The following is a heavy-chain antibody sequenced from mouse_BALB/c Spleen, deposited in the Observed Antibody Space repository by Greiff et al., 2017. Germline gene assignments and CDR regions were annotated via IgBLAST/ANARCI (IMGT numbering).Heavy chain of an antibody. Sequence: EVQRVESGGGLVKPGGSLKLSCAASGFTFSSYAMSWVRQSPEKRLEWVAEISSGGSYTYYPDTVTGRFTISRDNAKNTLYLEMSSLRSEDTAMYYCARDRDYGSSPSYWYFDVWGAGTTVTVSS. CDR2: ISSGGSYT. CDR1: GFTFSSYA. J-gene: IGHJ1*01. D-gene: IGHD1-1*01. CDR3: ARDRDYGSSPSYWYFDV. V-gene: IGHV5-9-4*01.